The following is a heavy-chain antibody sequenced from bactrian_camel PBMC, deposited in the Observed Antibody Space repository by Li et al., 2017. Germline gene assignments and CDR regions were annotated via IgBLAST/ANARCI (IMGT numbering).Heavy chain of an antibody. Sequence: VQLVESGGASVQTGGSLTLSCVASGFSYSPNMAWFRQAPGKERGAIASINSETLTNYADSVKDRFSISKDNAKNTLNLQMNELKPEDTACTTVRCHVRWVGYPPSEITTGARGPRSPSP. J-gene: IGHJ4*01. CDR1: GFSYSPN. CDR2: INSETLT. V-gene: IGHV3S53*01. D-gene: IGHD5*01. CDR3: RCHVRWVGYPPSEITT.